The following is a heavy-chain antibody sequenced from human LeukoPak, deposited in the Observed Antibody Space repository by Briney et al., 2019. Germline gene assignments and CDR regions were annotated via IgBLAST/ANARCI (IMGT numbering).Heavy chain of an antibody. Sequence: AGGSLRLSCAASGFTFSSYAMSWVRQAPGKGLEWVSAISGSGGSTYYADSVKGRFTISRDNSKNTLYLQMNSLRAEDTAVYYCAKGTLWELPLAPFDYWGQGTLVTVSS. D-gene: IGHD1-26*01. V-gene: IGHV3-23*01. J-gene: IGHJ4*02. CDR3: AKGTLWELPLAPFDY. CDR2: ISGSGGST. CDR1: GFTFSSYA.